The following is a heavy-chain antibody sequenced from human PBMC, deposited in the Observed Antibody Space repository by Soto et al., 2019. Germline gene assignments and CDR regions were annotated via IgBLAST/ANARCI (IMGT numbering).Heavy chain of an antibody. J-gene: IGHJ6*02. Sequence: ASVKVSCRASGYTFTTYDISWVRQAPGQGLEWMGRISTYNGNTNYPQSLQGRLTLTTDTSTTTAYMELRSLRSDDTAVYYCARDPYHVLMVNAPNLYGMDVWGQGTAVTVSS. CDR2: ISTYNGNT. CDR3: ARDPYHVLMVNAPNLYGMDV. D-gene: IGHD2-8*01. V-gene: IGHV1-18*01. CDR1: GYTFTTYD.